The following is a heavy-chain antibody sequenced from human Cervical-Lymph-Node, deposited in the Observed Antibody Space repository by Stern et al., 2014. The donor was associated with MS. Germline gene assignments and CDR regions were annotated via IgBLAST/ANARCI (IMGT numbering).Heavy chain of an antibody. CDR2: INPNTGVP. J-gene: IGHJ4*02. V-gene: IGHV1-2*04. D-gene: IGHD2-15*01. CDR3: ARGYPFFDN. Sequence: DQLVESGAEVKKPGASVKVSCTASGYTFTGFFLHWVRQAPGQGLEWVGLINPNTGVPKSAQKFQGWVTLTRDTSINTVYMELNRLKSDDTAVFYCARGYPFFDNWGQGTLVTVSS. CDR1: GYTFTGFF.